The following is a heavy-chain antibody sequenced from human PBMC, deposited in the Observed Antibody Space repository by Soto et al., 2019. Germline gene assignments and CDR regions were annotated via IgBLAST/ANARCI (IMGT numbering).Heavy chain of an antibody. D-gene: IGHD6-13*01. Sequence: GGSLRLSCAASGFTFSSYGMHWVRQAPGKGLEWVAVISYDGSNKYYADSVKGRFTISRDNSKNTLYLQMNSLRAEDTAVYYCAKDRYSSSSTLDYWGQGTLVTVSS. CDR1: GFTFSSYG. J-gene: IGHJ4*02. CDR3: AKDRYSSSSTLDY. V-gene: IGHV3-30*18. CDR2: ISYDGSNK.